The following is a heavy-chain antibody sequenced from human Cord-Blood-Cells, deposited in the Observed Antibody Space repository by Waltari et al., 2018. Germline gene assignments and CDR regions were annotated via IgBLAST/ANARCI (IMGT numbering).Heavy chain of an antibody. V-gene: IGHV1-24*01. J-gene: IGHJ4*02. D-gene: IGHD2-2*02. CDR3: ATAVQYCSSTSCYTRIFDY. Sequence: QVQLVQSGAEVKKPGASVKVSCTVAGNTLTELSMTWVGTAPGHGLEWMGGFDPEDGETIYAQKFQGRVTMTEDTSTDTAYMELSSLRSEDTAVYYCATAVQYCSSTSCYTRIFDYWGQGTLVTVSS. CDR2: FDPEDGET. CDR1: GNTLTELS.